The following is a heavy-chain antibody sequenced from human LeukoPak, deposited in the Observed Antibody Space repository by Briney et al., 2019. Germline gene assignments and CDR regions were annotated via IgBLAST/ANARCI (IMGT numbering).Heavy chain of an antibody. J-gene: IGHJ6*02. CDR2: ISYDGSNK. V-gene: IGHV3-30-3*01. CDR3: ARSSGLWFQYYYYGMDV. CDR1: GLTFSSYA. D-gene: IGHD5-18*01. Sequence: GGSLRLSCAASGLTFSSYAMHWVRQAPGKGLEWVAVISYDGSNKYYADSVKGRFTISRDNSKNTLYLQMNSLRAEDTAVCYCARSSGLWFQYYYYGMDVWGQGTTVTVSS.